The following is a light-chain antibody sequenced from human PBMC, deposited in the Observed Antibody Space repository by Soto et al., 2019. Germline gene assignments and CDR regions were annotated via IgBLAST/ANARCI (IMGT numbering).Light chain of an antibody. Sequence: EIVMTQSPATLSVSPGERASLSCRASQSFRGLLAWYQQKPGQAPRLLIYGASTRATGIPARFSGSGSGTDFTLTISSLEPEDFAVYYCQQRSNWPPWTFGQGTKVDIK. J-gene: IGKJ1*01. CDR2: GAS. CDR1: QSFRGL. V-gene: IGKV3-11*01. CDR3: QQRSNWPPWT.